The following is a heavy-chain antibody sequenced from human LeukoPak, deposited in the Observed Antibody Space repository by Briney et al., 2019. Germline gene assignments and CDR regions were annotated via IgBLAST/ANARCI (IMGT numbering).Heavy chain of an antibody. CDR1: GFTFSGYW. J-gene: IGHJ4*02. D-gene: IGHD4-17*01. CDR3: ARESKGRSKIDY. Sequence: WGSLRLSCAASGFTFSGYWMSWVRQAPGKGREWVANINKDGSERYNVDSVKGRFTISRDNANKSLYLQMNSLRAEDTSVYYCARESKGRSKIDYWGQGTLVTVSS. V-gene: IGHV3-7*01. CDR2: INKDGSER.